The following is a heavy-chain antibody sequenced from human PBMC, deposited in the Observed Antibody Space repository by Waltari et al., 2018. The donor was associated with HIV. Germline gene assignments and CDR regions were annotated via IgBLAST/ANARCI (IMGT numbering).Heavy chain of an antibody. J-gene: IGHJ6*02. Sequence: EVQLVESGGGLVQPGGSLRLSCAASRFTFSNYWQNWFRQAPGKGLVWVSRINSDGTSTSYADSVKGRFTISRDNAKSTLYLQMNSLRAEDTAVYYCARDRSSSWYGRDYYYYGMDVWGQGTTVTVSS. CDR1: RFTFSNYW. D-gene: IGHD6-13*01. CDR3: ARDRSSSWYGRDYYYYGMDV. V-gene: IGHV3-74*01. CDR2: INSDGTST.